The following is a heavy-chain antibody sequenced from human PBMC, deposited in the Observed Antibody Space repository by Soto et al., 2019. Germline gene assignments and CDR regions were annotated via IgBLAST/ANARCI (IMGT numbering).Heavy chain of an antibody. V-gene: IGHV1-69*06. CDR1: GGTFSSYA. CDR2: IIPIFGTA. CDR3: ARGADFGVVIKGRFDY. Sequence: QVQLVQSGAEVKKPGSSVKVSCKASGGTFSSYAISWVRQAPGQGPEWMGGIIPIFGTANYAQKFQGRVTITADKSTSTAYMELSSLRSEDTAVYYCARGADFGVVIKGRFDYWGQGTLVTVSS. J-gene: IGHJ4*02. D-gene: IGHD3-3*01.